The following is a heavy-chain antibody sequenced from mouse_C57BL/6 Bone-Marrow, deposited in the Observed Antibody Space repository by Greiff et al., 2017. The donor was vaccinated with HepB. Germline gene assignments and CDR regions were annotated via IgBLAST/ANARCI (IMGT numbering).Heavy chain of an antibody. J-gene: IGHJ1*03. CDR3: TRDDDYDSYWYFDV. Sequence: EVQGVESGEGLVKPGGSLKLSCAASGFTFSSYAMSWVRQTPEKRLEWVAYISSGGDYIYYADTVKGRFTISRDNARNTLYLQMSSLKSEDTAMYYCTRDDDYDSYWYFDVWGTGTTVTVSS. V-gene: IGHV5-9-1*02. D-gene: IGHD2-4*01. CDR1: GFTFSSYA. CDR2: ISSGGDYI.